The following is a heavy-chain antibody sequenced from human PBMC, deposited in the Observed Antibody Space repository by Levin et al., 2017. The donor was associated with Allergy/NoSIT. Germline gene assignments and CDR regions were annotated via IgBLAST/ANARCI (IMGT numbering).Heavy chain of an antibody. D-gene: IGHD6-19*01. CDR2: ISSSSSTI. J-gene: IGHJ3*02. V-gene: IGHV3-48*01. CDR1: GFTFSSYS. Sequence: GESLKISCAASGFTFSSYSMNWVRQAPGKGLEWVSYISSSSSTIYYADSVKGRFTISRDNAKNSLYLQMNSLRAEDTAVYYCARVRIAVAGIGGAFDIWGQGTMVTVSS. CDR3: ARVRIAVAGIGGAFDI.